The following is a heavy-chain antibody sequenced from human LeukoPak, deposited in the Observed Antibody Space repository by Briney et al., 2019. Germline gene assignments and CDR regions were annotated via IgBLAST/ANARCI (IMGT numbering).Heavy chain of an antibody. J-gene: IGHJ4*02. Sequence: ASVKVSCKASGYTFTGYYMHWVRQAPGQGLEWMGWISAYNGNTNYAQKLQGRVTMTTDTSTSTAYMELRSLRSDDTAVYYCAKEGDYYDSSDYFDYWGQGTLVTVSS. CDR3: AKEGDYYDSSDYFDY. CDR1: GYTFTGYY. D-gene: IGHD3-22*01. V-gene: IGHV1-18*04. CDR2: ISAYNGNT.